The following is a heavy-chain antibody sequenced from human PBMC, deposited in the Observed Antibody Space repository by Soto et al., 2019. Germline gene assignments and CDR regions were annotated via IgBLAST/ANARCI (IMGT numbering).Heavy chain of an antibody. D-gene: IGHD2-21*01. V-gene: IGHV4-61*02. CDR3: ARGQFPSLTDY. CDR2: IYTSGST. J-gene: IGHJ4*02. CDR1: GGSISSSSYY. Sequence: SETLSLTCTVSGGSISSSSYYWSWIRQPAGKGLEWIGRIYTSGSTNYNPSLKSRVTMSVDTSKNQFSLKLSSVTAADTAVYYCARGQFPSLTDYWGQRTLVTSPQ.